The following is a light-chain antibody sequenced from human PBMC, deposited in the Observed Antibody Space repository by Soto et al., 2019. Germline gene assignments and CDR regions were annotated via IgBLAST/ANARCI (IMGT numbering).Light chain of an antibody. CDR1: SFNIGSNS. V-gene: IGLV1-44*01. CDR2: SNN. CDR3: AAWDDRLTGHVV. J-gene: IGLJ2*01. Sequence: QSVLTQPPSASGTPGQRVTISRSGSSFNIGSNSVNWYQQLPGAAPKLLIYSNNQRPSGVPDRFSGSKSGTSASLAISGLQSEDEADYYCAAWDDRLTGHVVFGGGTKVTVL.